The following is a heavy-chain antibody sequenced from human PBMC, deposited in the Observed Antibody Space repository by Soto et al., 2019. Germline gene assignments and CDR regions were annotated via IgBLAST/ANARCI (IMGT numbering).Heavy chain of an antibody. D-gene: IGHD2-2*01. CDR2: IIPIFGTA. CDR3: ARDAGQPWSNCFGR. Sequence: QVQLVQSGAEVQKPGSSVKVSCKASGGTFSSYAISWVRQAPGQGLEWMGGIIPIFGTANYAQKFQGRVTITPDKSTSTAYVEPRSLRSEDRAVYYCARDAGQPWSNCFGRWGQGTLVTVSS. J-gene: IGHJ5*02. CDR1: GGTFSSYA. V-gene: IGHV1-69*06.